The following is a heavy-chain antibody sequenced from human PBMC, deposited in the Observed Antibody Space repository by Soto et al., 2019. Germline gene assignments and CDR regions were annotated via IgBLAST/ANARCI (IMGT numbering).Heavy chain of an antibody. D-gene: IGHD3-22*01. CDR2: INHSGST. V-gene: IGHV4-34*01. CDR3: ARERRYLYYDSSGYRALLRSHYYYGMDV. Sequence: SETLSLTCAVYGGSFSGYYWSWIRQPPGKGLEWIGEINHSGSTNYNPSLKSRDTISVDTSKNQFSLKLSSVTAADTAVYYCARERRYLYYDSSGYRALLRSHYYYGMDVWGQGTTVTVS. CDR1: GGSFSGYY. J-gene: IGHJ6*02.